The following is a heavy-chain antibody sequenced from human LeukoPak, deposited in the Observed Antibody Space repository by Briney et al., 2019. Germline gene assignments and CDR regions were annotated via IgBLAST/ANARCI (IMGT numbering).Heavy chain of an antibody. Sequence: GGSLRLSCEASGFTFSDYTMNWVRQAQGKGLEWVSSISSEKSYIKYADSVKGRFSISRDNTNNSLFLEMRSLRVDDTAVYFCARDYYDSSASATFDHWGQGKLVTVSS. CDR1: GFTFSDYT. D-gene: IGHD3-22*01. CDR3: ARDYYDSSASATFDH. J-gene: IGHJ4*02. CDR2: ISSEKSYI. V-gene: IGHV3-21*01.